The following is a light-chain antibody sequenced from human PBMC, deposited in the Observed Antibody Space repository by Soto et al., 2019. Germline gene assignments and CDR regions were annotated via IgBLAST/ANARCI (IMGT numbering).Light chain of an antibody. CDR2: AAS. CDR1: QSISTY. CDR3: QQSYSTPS. Sequence: DIQMTQSPSSLSASVGDRVTITCRASQSISTYLHWYQQKPGKAPNLLIYAASTLQSGVPSRFSGSGSGTDFTLTISSLQPEDFATYYCQQSYSTPSFGGGTKVDI. J-gene: IGKJ4*01. V-gene: IGKV1-39*01.